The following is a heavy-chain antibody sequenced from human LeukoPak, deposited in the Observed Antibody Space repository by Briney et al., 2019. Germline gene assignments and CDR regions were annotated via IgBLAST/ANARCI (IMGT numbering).Heavy chain of an antibody. CDR3: AKVPYYDFWSGYYYDY. CDR1: GFTFSSYG. D-gene: IGHD3-3*01. Sequence: GGSLRLSCAASGFTFSSYGMHWVRQAPGKGLEWVAVISYDGSNKYYADSVKGQFTISRDNSKNTLYLQMNSLRAEDTAVYYCAKVPYYDFWSGYYYDYWGQGTLVTVSS. V-gene: IGHV3-30*18. J-gene: IGHJ4*02. CDR2: ISYDGSNK.